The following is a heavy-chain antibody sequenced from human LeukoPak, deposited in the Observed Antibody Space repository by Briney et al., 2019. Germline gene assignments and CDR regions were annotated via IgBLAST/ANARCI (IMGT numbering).Heavy chain of an antibody. CDR3: AKTVGYCSSTSCYFDY. J-gene: IGHJ4*02. Sequence: RGSLRLLCAASGFTFSIYAITWVRQAPGKGLEWGSTISGSCCSTYYADSVKGRFTISRDNSKNTLYLQMNSLRAEDTAVYYCAKTVGYCSSTSCYFDYWGQGTLVTVSS. V-gene: IGHV3-23*01. CDR1: GFTFSIYA. D-gene: IGHD2-2*01. CDR2: ISGSCCST.